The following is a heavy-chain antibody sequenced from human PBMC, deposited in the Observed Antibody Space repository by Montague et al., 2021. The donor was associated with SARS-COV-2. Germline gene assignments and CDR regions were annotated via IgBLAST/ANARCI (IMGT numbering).Heavy chain of an antibody. V-gene: IGHV4-39*01. CDR3: ARFPTSYYYDSKAAPATPDAFDI. J-gene: IGHJ3*02. CDR2: IVYSVNT. Sequence: SETLSLTCPVPSPGTVWRSSGAGWMRQRLNSGHDRISYIVYSVNTYYNPSLKSRVTISVDTSKNQFSLKLSSVTAADTAVYYCARFPTSYYYDSKAAPATPDAFDIWGQGTMVTVSS. CDR1: SPGTVWRSSG. D-gene: IGHD3-22*01.